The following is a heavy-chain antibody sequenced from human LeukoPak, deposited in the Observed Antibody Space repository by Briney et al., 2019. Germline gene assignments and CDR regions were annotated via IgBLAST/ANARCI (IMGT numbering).Heavy chain of an antibody. V-gene: IGHV1-69*13. CDR2: IIPIFGTA. D-gene: IGHD3-22*01. CDR1: GGTFSSYA. CDR3: ASSDSSGYYYVLGDAFDI. Sequence: ASVKVSCKASGGTFSSYAISWVRQAPGQGLEWMGGIIPIFGTANYAQKFQGRVTITADESTSTAYMELSSLRSEDTAVYYCASSDSSGYYYVLGDAFDIWGQGTVVTVSS. J-gene: IGHJ3*02.